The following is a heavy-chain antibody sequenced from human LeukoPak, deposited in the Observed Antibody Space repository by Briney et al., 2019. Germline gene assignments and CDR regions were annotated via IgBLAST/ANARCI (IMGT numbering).Heavy chain of an antibody. CDR3: ARAGHNYYGSGTQFDP. J-gene: IGHJ5*02. D-gene: IGHD3-10*01. Sequence: PSETLSLTCAVYGGSFSGYYWSWIRQPPGKGLEWIGEINHSGSTNYNPSLKSRVTISVDTSKNQFSLKLSSVTAADTAVYYCARAGHNYYGSGTQFDPWGQGTLVTVSS. V-gene: IGHV4-34*01. CDR1: GGSFSGYY. CDR2: INHSGST.